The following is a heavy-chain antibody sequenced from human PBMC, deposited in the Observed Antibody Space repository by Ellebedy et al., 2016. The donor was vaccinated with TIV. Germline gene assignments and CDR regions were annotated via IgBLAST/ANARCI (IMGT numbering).Heavy chain of an antibody. CDR2: ISPTSDYT. J-gene: IGHJ4*02. CDR1: GFTFRRYA. D-gene: IGHD3-9*01. CDR3: AKELVSRSSLSFDY. V-gene: IGHV3-23*01. Sequence: PGGSLRLSCAASGFTFRRYAMAWVRQAQGKGPEWVSAISPTSDYTFYADSVKGRFTFSRDNSKNTLYLQMDSLRVEDTAVYYCAKELVSRSSLSFDYWGQGSRVTVAS.